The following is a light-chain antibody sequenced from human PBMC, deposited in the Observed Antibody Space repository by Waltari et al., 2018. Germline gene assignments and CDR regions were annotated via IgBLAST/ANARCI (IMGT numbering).Light chain of an antibody. V-gene: IGLV3-21*04. J-gene: IGLJ2*01. Sequence: SYVLTQPPPVSVAPGETSRIPCRGDPIGGYSVPWYQQKPGQAPVLVLYYDNNRPSGIPERFSGSNFGNTATLTISRVEAGDEADYYCQVSDSTADLVVFGGGTKLTVL. CDR3: QVSDSTADLVV. CDR1: PIGGYS. CDR2: YDN.